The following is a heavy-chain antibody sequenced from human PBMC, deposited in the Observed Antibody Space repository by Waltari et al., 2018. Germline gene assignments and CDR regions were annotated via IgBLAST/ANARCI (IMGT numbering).Heavy chain of an antibody. CDR1: GLRCSNYW. D-gene: IGHD6-13*01. J-gene: IGHJ4*02. CDR2: IKQDGSEK. Sequence: EVQLVESGGGLAQPGGSLRLSFDASGLRCSNYWMTWVRQASGKGPEWVANIKQDGSEKYYMDSVKGRFTISRDNAKNSLYLQMNNLRVEDTAVYYCTRGGRDSSWYWRDWGQGTLVTVAS. CDR3: TRGGRDSSWYWRD. V-gene: IGHV3-7*01.